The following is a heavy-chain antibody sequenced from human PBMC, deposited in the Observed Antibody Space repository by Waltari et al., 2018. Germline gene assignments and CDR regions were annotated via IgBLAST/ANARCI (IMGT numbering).Heavy chain of an antibody. V-gene: IGHV3-48*03. Sequence: EVQLVESGGGLVQPGGSLRLSCAASGFTFSSYEMNWVRQAPGKGLEWVSYISSSGSTIYYADSVKGRFTISRDNAKNSLYLQMNSLRAEDTAVYYCASIEPPYYVGGMDVWGQGTTVTVSS. D-gene: IGHD3-3*01. CDR2: ISSSGSTI. CDR3: ASIEPPYYVGGMDV. CDR1: GFTFSSYE. J-gene: IGHJ6*02.